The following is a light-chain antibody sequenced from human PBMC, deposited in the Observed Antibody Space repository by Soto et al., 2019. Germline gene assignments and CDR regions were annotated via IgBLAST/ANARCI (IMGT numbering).Light chain of an antibody. CDR3: SAYTSSSTHWV. J-gene: IGLJ3*02. V-gene: IGLV2-14*01. CDR2: EVS. CDR1: SSDVGGYKY. Sequence: QSALTQPASVSGSPGQSITISCTGTSSDVGGYKYVSWYQQYPGKAPKLMIYEVSNRPSGVSNRFSGSKSGNTASLTISGLQAEDEADYYCSAYTSSSTHWVFGGGTKVTVL.